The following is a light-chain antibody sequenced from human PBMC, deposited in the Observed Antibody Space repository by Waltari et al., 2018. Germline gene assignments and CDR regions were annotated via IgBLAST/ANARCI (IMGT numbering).Light chain of an antibody. Sequence: EIVFAQSPGTLSLSPGERATLACRASQSVGRPLAWYQQKPGQAPRLLIYGASNRATGTPDRFSGSGSGTDFSITISRLDPADFAVYYCQHYVRLPVAFGQGTTVEIK. V-gene: IGKV3-20*01. CDR1: QSVGRP. CDR2: GAS. CDR3: QHYVRLPVA. J-gene: IGKJ1*01.